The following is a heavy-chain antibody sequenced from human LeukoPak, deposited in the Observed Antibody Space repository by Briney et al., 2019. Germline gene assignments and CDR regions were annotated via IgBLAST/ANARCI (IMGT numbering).Heavy chain of an antibody. CDR3: AKDLELAPFDY. CDR1: GFTVSNNY. CDR2: LYSGGST. J-gene: IGHJ4*02. V-gene: IGHV3-66*01. Sequence: PGGSLRLSCAASGFTVSNNYMSWVRQAPGKGLEWVSALYSGGSTYYADSVKGRFTISRDNSKNTLYLQMNSLRAEDTAVYYCAKDLELAPFDYWGQGTLVTVSS. D-gene: IGHD1-26*01.